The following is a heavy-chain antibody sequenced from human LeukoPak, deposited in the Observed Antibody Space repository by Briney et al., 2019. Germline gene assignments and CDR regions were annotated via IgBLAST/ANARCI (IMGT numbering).Heavy chain of an antibody. D-gene: IGHD4-11*01. CDR3: VWDPYSV. CDR2: ISHSGII. J-gene: IGHJ4*02. Sequence: PSETLSLTCAVYGGSFSTYYLSWIRQPPGKGLEWIGEISHSGIINYSPSHKSRLTMSVDSSKTQFSLKLSSVTAADTAVYYCVWDPYSVWGQGTLVTVSS. V-gene: IGHV4-34*01. CDR1: GGSFSTYY.